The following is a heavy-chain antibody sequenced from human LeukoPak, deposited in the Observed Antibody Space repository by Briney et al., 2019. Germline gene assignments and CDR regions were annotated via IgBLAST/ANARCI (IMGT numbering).Heavy chain of an antibody. CDR3: ASRTWTGPGYYAFDI. D-gene: IGHD3/OR15-3a*01. V-gene: IGHV3-23*01. CDR2: EGSASGT. CDR1: GFTFANHA. Sequence: GGPLRLSCAASGFTFANHAVSWVRQAPGKGLEWVSAEGSASGTYYADSVKGRFTISRDYSENTLSLQMNSLRVDDTAVYYCASRTWTGPGYYAFDIWGQGTMVTVSS. J-gene: IGHJ3*02.